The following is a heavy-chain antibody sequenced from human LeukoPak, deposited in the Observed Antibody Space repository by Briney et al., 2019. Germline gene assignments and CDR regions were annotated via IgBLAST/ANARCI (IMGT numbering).Heavy chain of an antibody. CDR2: INANSGGT. D-gene: IGHD3-10*01. Sequence: ASVKVSCKASGYTFSDYNMHWVRQAPGQGPEWMGWINANSGGTNYAQKFQGRVTMTRDASISTAYMELSRLSSDDTAVYYCACALGSYYNGNYFDYWGQGNLVTVSS. CDR3: ACALGSYYNGNYFDY. J-gene: IGHJ4*02. V-gene: IGHV1-2*02. CDR1: GYTFSDYN.